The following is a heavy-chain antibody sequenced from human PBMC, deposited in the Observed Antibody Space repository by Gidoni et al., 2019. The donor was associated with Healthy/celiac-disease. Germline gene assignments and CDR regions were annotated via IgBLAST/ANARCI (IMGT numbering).Heavy chain of an antibody. Sequence: EVQLVESGGGLVKPGGLLRLAWAASGFTFRSYSMNWVRQAPGKGLEWVSSISSSSSYIYYADSVKGRFTISRDNAKNSLYLQMNSLRAEDTAVYYCARDQGGYDFYYYGMDVWGQGTTVTVSS. CDR2: ISSSSSYI. CDR3: ARDQGGYDFYYYGMDV. V-gene: IGHV3-21*01. D-gene: IGHD5-12*01. CDR1: GFTFRSYS. J-gene: IGHJ6*02.